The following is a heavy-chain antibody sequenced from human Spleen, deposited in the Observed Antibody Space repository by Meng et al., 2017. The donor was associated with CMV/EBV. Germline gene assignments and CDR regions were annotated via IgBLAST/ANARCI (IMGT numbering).Heavy chain of an antibody. CDR2: ISARDGKT. D-gene: IGHD3-10*01. CDR3: ARNWFSHYLDN. V-gene: IGHV1-18*04. CDR1: GYSFINYD. Sequence: CKTSGYSFINYDISWVRQAPGQGLEWMGSISARDGKTTSAQKFQGRVTMTTDTSTNTASMELRSLRSDDTAIYYCARNWFSHYLDNWGQGTLVTVSS. J-gene: IGHJ4*02.